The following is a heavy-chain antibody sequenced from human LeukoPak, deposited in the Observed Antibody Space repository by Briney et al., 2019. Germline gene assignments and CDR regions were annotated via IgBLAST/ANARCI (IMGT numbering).Heavy chain of an antibody. V-gene: IGHV5-51*01. CDR2: IYPGDSDT. D-gene: IGHD2-2*01. CDR3: ARLLPAAEYNWFDP. J-gene: IGHJ5*02. Sequence: GASLKTSFKCSGYRSTSYWIGLGRQLPGKGLEWMGIIYPGDSDTRYSPSFQGQVTISADKSISTAYLQWSSLKASDTAMYYCARLLPAAEYNWFDPWGQGTLVTVSS. CDR1: GYRSTSYW.